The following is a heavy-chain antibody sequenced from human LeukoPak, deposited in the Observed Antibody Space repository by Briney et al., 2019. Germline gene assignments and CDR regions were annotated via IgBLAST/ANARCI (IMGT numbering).Heavy chain of an antibody. D-gene: IGHD1-26*01. J-gene: IGHJ6*03. CDR2: IKQDGSEK. V-gene: IGHV3-7*01. Sequence: GGSLRLSCAASGFTFSSYWMSWVRQAPGKGLEWVANIKQDGSEKYYVDSVKGRSTISRDNAKNSLYLQMNSLRAEDTAVYYCARVEYSGSYWGCYYYMDVWGKGTTVTISS. CDR1: GFTFSSYW. CDR3: ARVEYSGSYWGCYYYMDV.